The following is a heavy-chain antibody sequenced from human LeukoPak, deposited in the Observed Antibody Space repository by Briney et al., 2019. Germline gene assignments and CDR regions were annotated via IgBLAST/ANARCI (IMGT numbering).Heavy chain of an antibody. V-gene: IGHV7-4-1*02. CDR1: XYTFTXXA. J-gene: IGHJ4*02. CDR2: INTNTGNP. CDR3: ARAYYYDSSGSRFDY. D-gene: IGHD3-22*01. Sequence: SXXXXXYTFTXXAMNWXXXAPXXXLXXXXXINTNTGNPTYAQGFTGRFVFSLDTSVSTAYLQISSLKAEDTAVYYCARAYYYDSSGSRFDYWGQGTLVTVSS.